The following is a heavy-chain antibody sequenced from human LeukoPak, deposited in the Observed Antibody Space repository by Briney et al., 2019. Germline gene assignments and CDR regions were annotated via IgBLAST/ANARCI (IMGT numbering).Heavy chain of an antibody. CDR1: GGSISSYY. V-gene: IGHV4-59*01. J-gene: IGHJ6*02. CDR2: IYYSGST. Sequence: PSETLSLTCTVSGGSISSYYWTWIRQPPGKGLEWLGYIYYSGSTNYNPSLKSRVTISVDTSKNQFSLKLSSVAAADTAVYYCARTTSTITMVRGVKVGPHMDVWGQGTTVTVSS. CDR3: ARTTSTITMVRGVKVGPHMDV. D-gene: IGHD3-10*01.